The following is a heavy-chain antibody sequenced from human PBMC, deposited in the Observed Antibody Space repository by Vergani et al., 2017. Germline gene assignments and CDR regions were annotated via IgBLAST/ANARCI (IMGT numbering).Heavy chain of an antibody. CDR1: GYTFSNYY. V-gene: IGHV1-46*03. Sequence: QVPVVQSGAEVKKSGASVKVSCKTSGYTFSNYYMHWVRQAPGQGLEWMGIINPSGGHTNYAQKFQDRVTMTRDTSTSTVYMELSSLRSEDTAIYYCARGDYGILTGYGYWGQGTLVTVSA. CDR3: ARGDYGILTGYGY. CDR2: INPSGGHT. J-gene: IGHJ4*02. D-gene: IGHD3-9*01.